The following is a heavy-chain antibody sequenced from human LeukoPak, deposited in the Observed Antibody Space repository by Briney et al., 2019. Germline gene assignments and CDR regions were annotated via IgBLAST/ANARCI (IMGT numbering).Heavy chain of an antibody. D-gene: IGHD3-10*01. CDR2: ISAYNGNT. J-gene: IGHJ4*02. CDR3: ARDRPTYYYGSGSPRFDY. CDR1: GYTFTSYG. V-gene: IGHV1-18*01. Sequence: ASVKVSCKASGYTFTSYGISWVRQAPGQGLEWMGWISAYNGNTNYAQKLQGRVTMTTDTSTSTAYMELRSLRSDDTAVYYCARDRPTYYYGSGSPRFDYWGQGTLVTVSS.